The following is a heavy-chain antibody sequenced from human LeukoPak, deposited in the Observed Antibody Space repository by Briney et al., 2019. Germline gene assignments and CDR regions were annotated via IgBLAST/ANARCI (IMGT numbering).Heavy chain of an antibody. Sequence: SVKVSCKASGGTFSSYAISWVRQAPGQGLEWMGGIIPIFGTANYAQKFRGRVTITADKSTSTAYMELSSLRSEDTAVYYCAVSLDYYDFWSGYYKLDYWGQGTLVTVSS. CDR3: AVSLDYYDFWSGYYKLDY. CDR2: IIPIFGTA. J-gene: IGHJ4*02. D-gene: IGHD3-3*01. CDR1: GGTFSSYA. V-gene: IGHV1-69*06.